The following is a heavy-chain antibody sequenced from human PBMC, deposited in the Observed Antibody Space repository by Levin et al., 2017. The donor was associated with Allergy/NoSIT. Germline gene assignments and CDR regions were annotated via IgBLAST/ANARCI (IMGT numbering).Heavy chain of an antibody. J-gene: IGHJ4*02. CDR2: ISGSGGST. D-gene: IGHD3-10*01. Sequence: GESLKISCAASGFTFSSYAMSWVRQAPGKGLEWVSAISGSGGSTYYADSVKGRFTISRDNSKNTLYLQMNSLRAEDTAVYYCAKDPVYYGSGFFDYWGQGTLVTVSS. V-gene: IGHV3-23*01. CDR3: AKDPVYYGSGFFDY. CDR1: GFTFSSYA.